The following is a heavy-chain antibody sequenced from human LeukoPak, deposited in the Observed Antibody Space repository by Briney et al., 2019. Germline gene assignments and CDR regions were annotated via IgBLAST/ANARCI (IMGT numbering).Heavy chain of an antibody. J-gene: IGHJ6*03. V-gene: IGHV3-23*01. Sequence: AGGSLRLSCAASEFTFNSYAMTWVRQAPGKGLEWVSGISAGGGTTYYADSVKGRFSISRDNSKKTVYLQMNSLRAEDTAVYYCADDSSGWSHIYMDVWGKGTTVTVSS. D-gene: IGHD6-19*01. CDR2: ISAGGGTT. CDR3: ADDSSGWSHIYMDV. CDR1: EFTFNSYA.